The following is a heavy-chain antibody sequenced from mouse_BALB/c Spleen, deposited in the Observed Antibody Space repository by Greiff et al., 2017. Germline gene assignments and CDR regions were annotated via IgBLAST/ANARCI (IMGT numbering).Heavy chain of an antibody. J-gene: IGHJ4*01. Sequence: EVKLVESGGGLVQPGGSRKLSCAASGFTFSSFGMHWVRQAPEKGLEWVAYISSGSSTIYYADTVKGRFTISRDNPKNTLFLQMTSLRSEDKAMYYCARWGRDYAMDYWGQGTSVTVAS. V-gene: IGHV5-17*02. CDR1: GFTFSSFG. CDR2: ISSGSSTI. CDR3: ARWGRDYAMDY.